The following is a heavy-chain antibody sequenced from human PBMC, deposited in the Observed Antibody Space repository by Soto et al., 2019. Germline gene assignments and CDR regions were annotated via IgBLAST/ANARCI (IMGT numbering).Heavy chain of an antibody. V-gene: IGHV3-48*02. D-gene: IGHD1-26*01. Sequence: EVQLVESGGGLVQPGGSLRLSCAASGFTFSSYSMNWVRQAPGKGLEWVSYISSSSSTIYYADSVKGRITISRDNPKNSLYLQMNSLRDEGTAVYYCAREGGNLNWFDPWGQGTLVTVSS. CDR2: ISSSSSTI. CDR1: GFTFSSYS. CDR3: AREGGNLNWFDP. J-gene: IGHJ5*02.